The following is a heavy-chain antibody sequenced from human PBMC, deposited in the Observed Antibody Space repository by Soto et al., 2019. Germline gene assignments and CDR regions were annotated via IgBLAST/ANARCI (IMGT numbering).Heavy chain of an antibody. CDR1: GGSISSSSYY. CDR3: ARHTPAISISDH. V-gene: IGHV4-39*01. J-gene: IGHJ4*02. D-gene: IGHD2-15*01. CDR2: IYYSGST. Sequence: QLQLQESGPGLVKPSETLSLTCTVSGGSISSSSYYWGWIRQPPGKGLEWIGSIYYSGSTYYNPSPKIRVTLSVATSKNQFSLKLSSVTAADTAVYYCARHTPAISISDHWGQGTLVTVSS.